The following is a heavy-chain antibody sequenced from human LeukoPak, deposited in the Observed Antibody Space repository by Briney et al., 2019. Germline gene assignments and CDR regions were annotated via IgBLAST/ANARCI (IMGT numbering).Heavy chain of an antibody. CDR3: ARDYSDSSGYNWFDP. CDR1: GYTFTSYG. Sequence: ASVKVSCKASGYTFTSYGISWVRQAPGQGLEWMGWISAYNGNTNYAQKLQGRVTMTTDTSTSTAYMELRSLRSDDTAVYYCARDYSDSSGYNWFDPWGQGTLVTVSS. D-gene: IGHD3-22*01. CDR2: ISAYNGNT. V-gene: IGHV1-18*01. J-gene: IGHJ5*02.